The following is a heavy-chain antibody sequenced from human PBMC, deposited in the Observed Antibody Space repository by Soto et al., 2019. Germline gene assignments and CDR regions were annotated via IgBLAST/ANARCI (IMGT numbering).Heavy chain of an antibody. V-gene: IGHV1-2*04. CDR1: GYPFTGYY. D-gene: IGHD5-12*01. CDR2: INPNSGGT. CDR3: ARERSGYDVLYYYYGMDV. J-gene: IGHJ6*02. Sequence: ASVKVSCKASGYPFTGYYMHWVRQAPGQGLEWMGWINPNSGGTNYAQKFQGWVTMTRDTSISTAYMELSRLRSDDTAVYYCARERSGYDVLYYYYGMDVWGQGTTVTVSS.